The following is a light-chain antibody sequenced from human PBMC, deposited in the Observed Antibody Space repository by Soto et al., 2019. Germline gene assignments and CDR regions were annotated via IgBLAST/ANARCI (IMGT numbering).Light chain of an antibody. CDR2: GAF. CDR1: QSVTNH. Sequence: EIVFTQSPATLSLSPGERASLSCRASQSVTNHLAWYQQKSGQAPRLLIYGAFSRANGIPVRFSGSASGTDFTLIISRLEPEDVAVYYCQQYGSLPKTFGQGTKVDIK. CDR3: QQYGSLPKT. V-gene: IGKV3-20*01. J-gene: IGKJ1*01.